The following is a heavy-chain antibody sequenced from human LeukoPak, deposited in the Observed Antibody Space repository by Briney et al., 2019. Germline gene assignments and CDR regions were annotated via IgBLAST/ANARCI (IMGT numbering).Heavy chain of an antibody. CDR3: AKDRVYSNYYYYYYMDV. J-gene: IGHJ6*03. CDR2: ISSSSSTI. Sequence: GGSLRLSCAASGFTFSSYSMNWVRQAPGKGLEWVSYISSSSSTIYYADSVKGRFTISRDNSKNTLYLQMNSLRAEDTAVYYCAKDRVYSNYYYYYYMDVWGKGTTVTVSS. D-gene: IGHD4-11*01. CDR1: GFTFSSYS. V-gene: IGHV3-48*01.